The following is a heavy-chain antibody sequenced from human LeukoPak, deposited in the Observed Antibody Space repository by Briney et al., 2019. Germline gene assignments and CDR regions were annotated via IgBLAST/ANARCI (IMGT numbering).Heavy chain of an antibody. CDR3: ARRGADDYGDYGFDY. CDR2: IFYRGST. V-gene: IGHV4-59*08. D-gene: IGHD4-17*01. CDR1: GGSISSYY. Sequence: SETLSQTCTVSGGSISSYYWSWIRQPPGKGLEWIGYIFYRGSTNYNPSFKSRVTISIDTSKNQFSLKLSSVTAADTAVYYCARRGADDYGDYGFDYWGQGTLVTVSS. J-gene: IGHJ4*02.